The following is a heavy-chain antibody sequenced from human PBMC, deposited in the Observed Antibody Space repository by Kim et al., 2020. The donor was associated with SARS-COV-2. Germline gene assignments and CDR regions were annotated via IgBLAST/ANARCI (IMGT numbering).Heavy chain of an antibody. D-gene: IGHD2-2*02. CDR1: GFTFSSYG. V-gene: IGHV3-30*18. CDR3: AKDYCSSTSCYTGRDFYYYYGMDV. Sequence: GGSLRLSCAASGFTFSSYGMHWVRQAPGKGLEWVAVISYDGSNKYYADSVKGRFTISRDNSKNTLYLQMNSLRAEDTAVYYCAKDYCSSTSCYTGRDFYYYYGMDVWGQGTTVTVSS. CDR2: ISYDGSNK. J-gene: IGHJ6*02.